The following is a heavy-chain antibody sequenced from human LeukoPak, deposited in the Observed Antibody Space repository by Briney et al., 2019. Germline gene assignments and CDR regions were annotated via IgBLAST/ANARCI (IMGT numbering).Heavy chain of an antibody. D-gene: IGHD3-10*01. J-gene: IGHJ4*02. V-gene: IGHV3-23*01. CDR1: GFTFSSYA. CDR3: AKAGGGSGSYYHYYFDY. CDR2: ISGSGGST. Sequence: PGGSLRLSCVVSGFTFSSYAMSWVRQAPGKGLEWVSAISGSGGSTYYADSVKGRFTISRDNSKNTLYLQMNSLRAEDTAVYYCAKAGGGSGSYYHYYFDYWGQGTLVTVSS.